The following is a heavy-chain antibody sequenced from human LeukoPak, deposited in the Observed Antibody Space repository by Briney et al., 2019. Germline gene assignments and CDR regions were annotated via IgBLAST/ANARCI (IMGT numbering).Heavy chain of an antibody. J-gene: IGHJ3*02. CDR3: VRHPTSSGWRPAFDI. D-gene: IGHD6-19*01. CDR2: IYHSGST. V-gene: IGHV4-39*01. CDR1: GGSISSSSCY. Sequence: PSETLSLTCTVSGGSISSSSCYWGWIRQPPGKGLEWIGSIYHSGSTYYNPSLESRVTISVDTSKNLFSLKLSSVTAADTAVYYCVRHPTSSGWRPAFDIWGQGTMVTVSS.